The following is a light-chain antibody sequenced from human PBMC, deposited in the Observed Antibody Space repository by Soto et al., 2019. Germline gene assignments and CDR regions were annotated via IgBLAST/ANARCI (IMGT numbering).Light chain of an antibody. CDR2: DAS. CDR3: QQYNSYPWT. J-gene: IGKJ1*01. CDR1: QSISSW. Sequence: DIQMTQSPSTLSASVGDRVTITCRASQSISSWLAWYQQKPGKAPKLLIYDASSLESGVQSRFSGSGSGTEFTLNISSLQPDDFATYYCQQYNSYPWTFGQGTKVEIK. V-gene: IGKV1-5*01.